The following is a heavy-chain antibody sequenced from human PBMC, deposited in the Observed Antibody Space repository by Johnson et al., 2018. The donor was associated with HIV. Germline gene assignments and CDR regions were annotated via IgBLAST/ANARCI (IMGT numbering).Heavy chain of an antibody. CDR3: ANEVYAFDI. CDR2: ISYDGST. D-gene: IGHD2-8*01. J-gene: IGHJ3*02. Sequence: QVQLVESGGGVVQPGRSLRLSCAASGFTFSSYAMHWVRQAPGKGLEWVAIISYDGSTYYADSVKGRFTISRDNSKNTLYLQMNSLRAEDTAVYYCANEVYAFDIWGQGTMVTVSS. V-gene: IGHV3-30-3*02. CDR1: GFTFSSYA.